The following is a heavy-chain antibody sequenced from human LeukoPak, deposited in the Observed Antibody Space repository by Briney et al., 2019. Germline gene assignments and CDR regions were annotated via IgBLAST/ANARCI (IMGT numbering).Heavy chain of an antibody. CDR1: GFTFSNYE. V-gene: IGHV3-48*03. J-gene: IGHJ6*03. D-gene: IGHD2-15*01. CDR3: ARGRGRNPSGYYYYMDV. Sequence: PGGSLRLSCAASGFTFSNYEMNWVRQAPGKGLEWVSHISRSGSTINYADSVKGRFTISRDNAKNSLYLQMNSLRAEDTAVYYCARGRGRNPSGYYYYMDVWGKGTTVTISS. CDR2: ISRSGSTI.